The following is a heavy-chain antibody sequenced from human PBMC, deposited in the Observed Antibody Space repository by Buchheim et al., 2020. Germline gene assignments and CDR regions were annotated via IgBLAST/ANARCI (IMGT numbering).Heavy chain of an antibody. V-gene: IGHV3-7*03. CDR2: IKRDRSEK. J-gene: IGHJ4*02. D-gene: IGHD5-18*01. CDR1: GFTFSSYG. CDR3: AKYEGYDYGPFDS. Sequence: VQLVESGGGVVQPGRSLRLSCAASGFTFSSYGMHWVRQAPGKGPEWVANIKRDRSEKYYVDSVKGRFTISRDNAKNSLYLQMNSLRDEDTAVYYCAKYEGYDYGPFDSWGQGTL.